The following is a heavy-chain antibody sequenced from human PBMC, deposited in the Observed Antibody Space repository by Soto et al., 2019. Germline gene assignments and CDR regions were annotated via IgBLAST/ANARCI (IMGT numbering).Heavy chain of an antibody. D-gene: IGHD6-13*01. CDR3: ARVIATAGGRRYFDL. J-gene: IGHJ2*01. CDR1: GFTFSAYY. Sequence: QVQLVESGGGLVKPGGSLRLSCAASGFTFSAYYMSWIRQAPGKGLEGVTYISSSSSYTNYADSVKGRFTISRDNAKNSLYLQMNILRAEDTAVYYCARVIATAGGRRYFDLWGRGTLVTVSS. CDR2: ISSSSSYT. V-gene: IGHV3-11*05.